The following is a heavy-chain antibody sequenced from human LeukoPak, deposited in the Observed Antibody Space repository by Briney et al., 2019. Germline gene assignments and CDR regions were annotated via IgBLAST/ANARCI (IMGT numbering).Heavy chain of an antibody. CDR3: AGQNYYDSSDWFDP. Sequence: ASVKVSCKASGYTFIGYYMHWVRQAPGQGLEWMGWINPNSGDTNSAQKFQGRVTMTRDTSISTAYMELSRLRSDDTAVYYCAGQNYYDSSDWFDPWGQGTLVTVSS. CDR1: GYTFIGYY. CDR2: INPNSGDT. V-gene: IGHV1-2*02. J-gene: IGHJ5*02. D-gene: IGHD3-22*01.